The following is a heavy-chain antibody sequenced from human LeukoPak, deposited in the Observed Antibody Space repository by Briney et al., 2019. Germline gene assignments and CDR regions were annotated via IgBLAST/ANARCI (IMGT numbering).Heavy chain of an antibody. D-gene: IGHD4-17*01. J-gene: IGHJ4*02. CDR1: GFTFRSYA. CDR3: AKEPTVTTEYYFDY. V-gene: IGHV3-23*01. CDR2: ISGSGGST. Sequence: GGSRRLSGAASGFTFRSYARSWVGQSPGKGLEWVSAISGSGGSTYYADSVKGRLTISRDNSKNTLYLQMNSLRAEDTAVYYCAKEPTVTTEYYFDYWGQGTLVTVSS.